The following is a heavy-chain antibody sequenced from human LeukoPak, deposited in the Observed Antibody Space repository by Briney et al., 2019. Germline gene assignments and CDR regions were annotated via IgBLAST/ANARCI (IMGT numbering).Heavy chain of an antibody. CDR3: ARARGDIVVVPAAIWFDP. Sequence: SETLSLTCAVYGGSFSGYYWSWIRQPPGKGLEWIGEINHSGSTNYNPSLKSRVTISVDTSKNQFSLKLSSVTAADTAVYYCARARGDIVVVPAAIWFDPWGQGTLVTVSS. CDR1: GGSFSGYY. J-gene: IGHJ5*02. CDR2: INHSGST. D-gene: IGHD2-2*01. V-gene: IGHV4-34*01.